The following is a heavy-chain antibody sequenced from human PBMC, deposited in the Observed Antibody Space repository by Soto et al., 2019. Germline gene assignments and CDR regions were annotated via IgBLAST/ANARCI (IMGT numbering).Heavy chain of an antibody. CDR2: ITGKGDT. CDR3: ATYRDGNYAPPYDS. D-gene: IGHD1-7*01. J-gene: IGHJ4*02. CDR1: GFTFRTYV. Sequence: EVQLLDSGGGLVQSGGSLRLSCAASGFTFRTYVMSWVRQAPGKGLEWVSSITGKGDTFYAGSVKGRFTISRDNSKNTMSLQMNSLRADDMAVYYCATYRDGNYAPPYDSWGQGTLVTVTS. V-gene: IGHV3-23*01.